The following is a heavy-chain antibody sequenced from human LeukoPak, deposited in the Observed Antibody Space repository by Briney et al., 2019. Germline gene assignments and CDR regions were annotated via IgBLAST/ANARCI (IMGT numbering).Heavy chain of an antibody. CDR1: GFTFSNYA. Sequence: PGGSLRLSCAASGFTFSNYALTWVRQAPGKGLEWVSSISGVNTYYADSVKGRFSISRDNYKNTLYLQMSSLRAEDTAVYYCARDPNGNYVGAFDFQRWGQGTLVIVSS. J-gene: IGHJ1*01. CDR3: ARDPNGNYVGAFDFQR. CDR2: ISGVNT. V-gene: IGHV3-23*01. D-gene: IGHD1-7*01.